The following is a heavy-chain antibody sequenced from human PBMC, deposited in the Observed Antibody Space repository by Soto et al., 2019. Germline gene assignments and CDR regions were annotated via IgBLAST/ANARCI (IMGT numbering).Heavy chain of an antibody. Sequence: QVQLQESGPGLVKPSQTLSLTCTVSGGSISSGDYYWSWIRQPPGKGLEWIGYIYYSGSTYYNPSLKSRVTISVDTSKNQFSLKLSSVTAADTAVYYCARDGSDTAMVGVRYYFDYWGQGTLVTVSS. D-gene: IGHD5-18*01. J-gene: IGHJ4*02. CDR2: IYYSGST. V-gene: IGHV4-30-4*01. CDR1: GGSISSGDYY. CDR3: ARDGSDTAMVGVRYYFDY.